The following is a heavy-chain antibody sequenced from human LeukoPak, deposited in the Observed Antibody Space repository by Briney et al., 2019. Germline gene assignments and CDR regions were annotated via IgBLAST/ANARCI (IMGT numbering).Heavy chain of an antibody. V-gene: IGHV3-53*01. J-gene: IGHJ6*03. Sequence: GGSLRLSCAASGFTVITNDMTWVRQAPGKGLEWVSVLYSDGNTKYADSVQGRFTISRDNSKNTLYLEMNSLSPDDTAVYYCARNIHDYVLTHYYYYMDVWGKGTTVTVSS. D-gene: IGHD4-17*01. CDR2: LYSDGNT. CDR3: ARNIHDYVLTHYYYYMDV. CDR1: GFTVITND.